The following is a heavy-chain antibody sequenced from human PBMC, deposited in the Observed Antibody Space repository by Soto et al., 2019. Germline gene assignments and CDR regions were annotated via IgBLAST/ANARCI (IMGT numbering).Heavy chain of an antibody. D-gene: IGHD5-12*01. V-gene: IGHV4-4*02. CDR1: GGSVSNNNW. J-gene: IGHJ4*02. CDR3: TKNSAYALDY. CDR2: IHHSGGT. Sequence: QVQLQESGPGLVKPSGTLSLSCAVSGGSVSNNNWWRWVRQAPGNGLEWIGEIHHSGGTSYNPSLESRASLSADKSKNALSLRLNYGTAADTAVYYCTKNSAYALDYWGLGILVTVSS.